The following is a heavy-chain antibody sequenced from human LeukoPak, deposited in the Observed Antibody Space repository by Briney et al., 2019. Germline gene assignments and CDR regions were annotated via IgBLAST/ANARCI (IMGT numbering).Heavy chain of an antibody. CDR2: ISSSSSYI. D-gene: IGHD4-17*01. CDR1: GFTFSSYS. CDR3: AREIPHYGGNSAFDY. Sequence: GGSLRLSCAASGFTFSSYSVNWVRQAPGKGLEWVSSISSSSSYIYYADSVKGRFTISRDNAKNSLYLQMNSLRAEDTAVYYCAREIPHYGGNSAFDYWGQGTLVTVSS. V-gene: IGHV3-21*01. J-gene: IGHJ4*02.